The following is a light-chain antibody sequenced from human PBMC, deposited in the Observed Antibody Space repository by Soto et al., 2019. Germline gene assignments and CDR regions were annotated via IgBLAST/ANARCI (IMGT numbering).Light chain of an antibody. CDR1: SSDVCAYNY. V-gene: IGLV2-8*01. CDR3: TSYAGGNNV. J-gene: IGLJ1*01. Sequence: QSVLTQPHSASGSPGQSVTISCSGTSSDVCAYNYVSWYQQHPGKVPKHMVYEVNTRPSGGPDRFSGSKSGNTASLTVSGLHAEDEADYYCTSYAGGNNVFGTGTKLTVL. CDR2: EVN.